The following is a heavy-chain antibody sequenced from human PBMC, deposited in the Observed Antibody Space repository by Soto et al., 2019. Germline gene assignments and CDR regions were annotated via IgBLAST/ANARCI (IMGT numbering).Heavy chain of an antibody. Sequence: QLQLQESGPGLVKPSETLSLTCTVSGGSISSSSYYWGWIRQPPGKGLEWIGSIYYSGSTYYNPSLKSRVPISVDTSKNQFSLELSSVTAADTAVYYCARLPGSNYALPWGAGATFDPWGQGTLVTVSS. CDR3: ARLPGSNYALPWGAGATFDP. J-gene: IGHJ5*02. CDR1: GGSISSSSYY. D-gene: IGHD4-4*01. CDR2: IYYSGST. V-gene: IGHV4-39*01.